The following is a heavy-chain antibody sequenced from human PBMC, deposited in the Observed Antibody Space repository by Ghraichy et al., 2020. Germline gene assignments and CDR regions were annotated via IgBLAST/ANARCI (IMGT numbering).Heavy chain of an antibody. Sequence: SETLSLTCAVSGGPFRNYYWNWIRQSPGKGLEWIGEINHSGSASYNPSLKSRVNISIDTSNNQLSLSLNSMTAADTAVYYCARGGYSSGWWLCYWGQGTPVLVSS. J-gene: IGHJ1*01. CDR1: GGPFRNYY. CDR3: ARGGYSSGWWLCY. V-gene: IGHV4-34*01. CDR2: INHSGSA. D-gene: IGHD6-19*01.